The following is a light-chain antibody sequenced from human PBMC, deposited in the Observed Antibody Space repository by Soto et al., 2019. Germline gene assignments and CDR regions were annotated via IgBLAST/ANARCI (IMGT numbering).Light chain of an antibody. V-gene: IGKV1-12*01. CDR1: QDISSW. J-gene: IGKJ4*01. Sequence: DIQMTQSPSSVSASVGDRVTITCRASQDISSWLAWYQQKPGKAPKLLIYAASSLHSGVPPRVSGSESVTDFTLTISSLQPEDSASYYCQQANSFPLTFGGGTKVEIK. CDR2: AAS. CDR3: QQANSFPLT.